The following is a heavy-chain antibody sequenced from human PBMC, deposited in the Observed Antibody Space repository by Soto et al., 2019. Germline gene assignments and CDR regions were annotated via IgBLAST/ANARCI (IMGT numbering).Heavy chain of an antibody. CDR2: ISGNGAET. J-gene: IGHJ4*02. CDR1: GFPFSSYA. V-gene: IGHV3-23*01. Sequence: PGGSLRLSCAASGFPFSSYAMSWVRQAPGKGLEWVSAISGNGAETSYAASVRGRFTISRDNSRDTLYLQMNSLRADDTAVYYCARESEDLTSNFDYWGQGTLVTVSS. CDR3: ARESEDLTSNFDY.